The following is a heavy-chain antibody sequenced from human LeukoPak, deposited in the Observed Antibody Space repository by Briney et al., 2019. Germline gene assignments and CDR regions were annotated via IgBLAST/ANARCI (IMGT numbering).Heavy chain of an antibody. CDR2: ISGGGGST. CDR1: GFTFSSYA. Sequence: GGSLRLSCAASGFTFSSYAMSWVRQAPGKGLEWVSAISGGGGSTNYADSVKGRITISRDNSKNTLYLQMNSLRAEDTAIYYCAKGDYYGSGGYYEPLNYWGQGTLVTVSS. J-gene: IGHJ4*02. CDR3: AKGDYYGSGGYYEPLNY. D-gene: IGHD3-10*01. V-gene: IGHV3-23*01.